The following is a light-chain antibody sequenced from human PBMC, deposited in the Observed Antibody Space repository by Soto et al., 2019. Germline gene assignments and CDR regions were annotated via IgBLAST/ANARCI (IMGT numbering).Light chain of an antibody. CDR3: QQYGSSPTT. CDR1: QSVSSSY. Sequence: EIVLTQSPGTLSLSPGERATLSCRASQSVSSSYLAWYQQKPGQAPRLLIYGASSRATGIPDRFSGSRSGTDFTITISRPEPEDVAVNYCQQYGSSPTTFGQGTKVEIK. CDR2: GAS. V-gene: IGKV3-20*01. J-gene: IGKJ1*01.